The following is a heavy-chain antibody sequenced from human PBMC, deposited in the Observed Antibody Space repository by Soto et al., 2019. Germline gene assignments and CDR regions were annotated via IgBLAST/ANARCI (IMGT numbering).Heavy chain of an antibody. CDR3: TTGGARWLPYS. CDR2: IFHSGTT. CDR1: GYSIRRVYN. D-gene: IGHD2-15*01. V-gene: IGHV4-38-2*01. J-gene: IGHJ4*02. Sequence: PSETLSLTCAVSGYSIRRVYNWGWIRQPQGKGLYWIASIFHSGTTFYNPSRRRRVTISLDMPGNEFSLNLXSLPAADTAVYFCTTGGARWLPYSWRQGTLVTVYS.